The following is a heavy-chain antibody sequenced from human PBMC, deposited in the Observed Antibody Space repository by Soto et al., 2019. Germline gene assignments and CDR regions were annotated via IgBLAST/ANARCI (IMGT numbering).Heavy chain of an antibody. CDR2: IYYSGST. CDR1: GGSISSGDYY. CDR3: ARVGGQVVPAAIYYYYYYMDV. V-gene: IGHV4-30-4*01. J-gene: IGHJ6*03. Sequence: SETLSLTCTVSGGSISSGDYYWSWIRQPPGKGLEWIGYIYYSGSTYYNPSLKSRVTISVDTSKNQFSLKLSSVTAADTAVYYCARVGGQVVPAAIYYYYYYMDVWGKGTTVTVSS. D-gene: IGHD2-2*02.